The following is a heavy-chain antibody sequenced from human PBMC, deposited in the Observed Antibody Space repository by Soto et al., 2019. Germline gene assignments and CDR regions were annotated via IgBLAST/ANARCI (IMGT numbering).Heavy chain of an antibody. J-gene: IGHJ3*02. CDR1: GYTFTSYG. CDR2: ISAYNGNT. D-gene: IGHD5-12*01. V-gene: IGHV1-18*01. Sequence: GASVTVSCKASGYTFTSYGISWVRQAPGQGLEWMGWISAYNGNTNYAQKLQGRVTMTTDTSTSTAYMELRNLRSDDTAVYYCAREIPRWLQSPAIDAFDIWGQGTMVTVSS. CDR3: AREIPRWLQSPAIDAFDI.